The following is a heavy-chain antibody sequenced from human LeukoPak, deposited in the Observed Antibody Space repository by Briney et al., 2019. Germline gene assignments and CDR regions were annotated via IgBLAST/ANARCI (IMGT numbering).Heavy chain of an antibody. V-gene: IGHV1-24*01. D-gene: IGHD3-3*01. CDR2: FDPEDGET. CDR1: GYTLTELS. J-gene: IGHJ4*02. CDR3: ATVPIYDFWSGYQSYHY. Sequence: ASVKVSCTVSGYTLTELSMHWVRQAPGKGLEWMGGFDPEDGETIYAQKFQGRVTMTEDTSTDTAYMELSSLRSEDTAVYYCATVPIYDFWSGYQSYHYWGQGTLVTVSS.